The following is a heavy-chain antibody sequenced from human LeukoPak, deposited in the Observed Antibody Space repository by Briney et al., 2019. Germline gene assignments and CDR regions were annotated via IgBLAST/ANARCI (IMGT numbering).Heavy chain of an antibody. V-gene: IGHV1-46*01. CDR1: GYTFTSYY. J-gene: IGHJ4*02. CDR3: ARAVYCSGGSCYAYFDY. CDR2: INPSGGST. Sequence: ASVKVSCKASGYTFTSYYMHWVRQAPGQGLEWMGIINPSGGSTSYAQKCQGRVTMTRDTSTSTVYMELSSLRSEDTAVYYCARAVYCSGGSCYAYFDYWGQGTLVTVSS. D-gene: IGHD2-15*01.